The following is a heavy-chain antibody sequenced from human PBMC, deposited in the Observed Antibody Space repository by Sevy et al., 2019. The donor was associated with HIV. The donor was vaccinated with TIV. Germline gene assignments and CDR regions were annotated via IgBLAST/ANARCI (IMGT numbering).Heavy chain of an antibody. CDR3: ARDGGAIAVY. CDR2: IWYDGSNE. D-gene: IGHD6-19*01. J-gene: IGHJ4*02. Sequence: GGSLRLSCAASGFTFSSYGMHWVRQAPGKGLEWVAVIWYDGSNEYYADSVNGRFTISRDNSKNTLYLQMNSLRAEDTAVYYCARDGGAIAVYWGQGTLVTVSS. V-gene: IGHV3-33*01. CDR1: GFTFSSYG.